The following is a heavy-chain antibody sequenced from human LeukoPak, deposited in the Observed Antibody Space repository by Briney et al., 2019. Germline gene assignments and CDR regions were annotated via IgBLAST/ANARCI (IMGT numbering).Heavy chain of an antibody. V-gene: IGHV1-69*13. D-gene: IGHD4-11*01. CDR3: ARSRLQGRYDYYYGMDV. Sequence: SVKVSCKASGGTFSSYAISWVRQAPGQGLEWMGGIIPIFGTANYAQKFQGRVTNTADESTSTAYMELSSLRSEDTAVYYCARSRLQGRYDYYYGMDVWGQGTTVTVSS. CDR1: GGTFSSYA. CDR2: IIPIFGTA. J-gene: IGHJ6*02.